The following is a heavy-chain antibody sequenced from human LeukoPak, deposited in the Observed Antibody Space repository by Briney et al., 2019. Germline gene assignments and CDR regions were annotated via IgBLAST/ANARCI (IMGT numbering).Heavy chain of an antibody. CDR1: GFTFSSYS. CDR3: ARVRSSWDPFDY. CDR2: ISSSSSYI. J-gene: IGHJ4*02. V-gene: IGHV3-21*01. Sequence: GGSLRLSCAASGFTFSSYSMNWVRQAPGKGLEWVSSISSSSSYIYYADSVKGRFTISRDNAKNSLYLQMNSLRAEDTAVYYCARVRSSWDPFDYWGQGTLVTVSS. D-gene: IGHD6-13*01.